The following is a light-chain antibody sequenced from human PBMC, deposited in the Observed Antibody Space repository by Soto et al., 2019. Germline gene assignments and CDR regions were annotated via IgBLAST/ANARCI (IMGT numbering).Light chain of an antibody. Sequence: QSALTQPASVSGSPGQSITISCTVTSSDVGGYNYVSWYQQHPGKAPKFMIYDVSNRPSGVSNRFSGSKSGNTASLTISGLQAEDEADYYCSSYTTSNTRQIVFGTGTKLTVL. J-gene: IGLJ1*01. V-gene: IGLV2-14*01. CDR3: SSYTTSNTRQIV. CDR1: SSDVGGYNY. CDR2: DVS.